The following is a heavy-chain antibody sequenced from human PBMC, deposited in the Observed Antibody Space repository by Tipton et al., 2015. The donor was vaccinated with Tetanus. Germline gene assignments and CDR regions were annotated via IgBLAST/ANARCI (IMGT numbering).Heavy chain of an antibody. CDR3: ARSEQQLVRGYYYYYYMDV. CDR2: VYFSGST. Sequence: GLVKPSETLSLTCNVSGGSITSYYWSWIRQSPGRGLEWIGYVYFSGSTKYNPSHASRVTISVDTSNNQISLNLNSVTAADTAVYYYARSEQQLVRGYYYYYYMDVWGKGTTVTVSS. J-gene: IGHJ6*03. D-gene: IGHD6-13*01. CDR1: GGSITSYY. V-gene: IGHV4-59*12.